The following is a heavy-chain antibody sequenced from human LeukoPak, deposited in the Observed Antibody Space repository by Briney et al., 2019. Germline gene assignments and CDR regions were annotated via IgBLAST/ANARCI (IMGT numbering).Heavy chain of an antibody. CDR3: ARDDDYVWGSYRLPDY. CDR2: ISSSSSYI. Sequence: GGSLRLSCAASGFTFSSYSMNWVRQAPGKGLEWVSSISSSSSYIYYADSAKGRFTISRDNAKNSLYLQMNSLRAEDTAVYYCARDDDYVWGSYRLPDYWGQGTLVTVSS. V-gene: IGHV3-21*01. CDR1: GFTFSSYS. D-gene: IGHD3-16*02. J-gene: IGHJ4*02.